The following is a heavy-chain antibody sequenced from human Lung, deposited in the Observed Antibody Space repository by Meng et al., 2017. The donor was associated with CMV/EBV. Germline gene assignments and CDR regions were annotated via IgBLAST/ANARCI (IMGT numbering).Heavy chain of an antibody. J-gene: IGHJ3*01. Sequence: SETXSLXXSVSGGSINSGEYQWSWIRQPPGKGLECLGYIHYRGSSYRNPSLRSRLGMSVDTSKNQFSLTLTSVTAADTAVYYCARVVTLINEAFDVWGQGSXVTVSS. CDR2: IHYRGSS. CDR1: GGSINSGEYQ. D-gene: IGHD3-22*01. V-gene: IGHV4-30-4*01. CDR3: ARVVTLINEAFDV.